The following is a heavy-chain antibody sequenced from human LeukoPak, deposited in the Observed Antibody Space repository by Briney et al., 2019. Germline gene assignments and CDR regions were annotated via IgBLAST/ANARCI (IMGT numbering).Heavy chain of an antibody. V-gene: IGHV4-39*07. CDR2: IYYSGST. CDR3: ASQDPITIFH. D-gene: IGHD3-9*01. Sequence: SETLSLTCTVSGGSISSTSYYWGWIRQPPGKGLEWIGSIYYSGSTYYNPSLKSRVTISVDTSKNQFSLKLSSVTAADTAVYYCASQDPITIFHWGQGTLVTVSS. CDR1: GGSISSTSYY. J-gene: IGHJ4*02.